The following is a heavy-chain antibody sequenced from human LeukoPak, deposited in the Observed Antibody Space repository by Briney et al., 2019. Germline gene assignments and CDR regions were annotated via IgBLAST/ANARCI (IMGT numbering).Heavy chain of an antibody. CDR2: ISSSSNFI. V-gene: IGHV3-21*01. CDR1: GFTFSSYS. D-gene: IGHD4-17*01. J-gene: IGHJ3*02. Sequence: PGGSLRLSCAASGFTFSSYSMNWVRQAPGKGLEWVSSISSSSNFIYYADSVKGRFTISRDNAKNSLYLQMNGLRAEDTAVYYCARAISDYDASDIWGQGTMVTVSS. CDR3: ARAISDYDASDI.